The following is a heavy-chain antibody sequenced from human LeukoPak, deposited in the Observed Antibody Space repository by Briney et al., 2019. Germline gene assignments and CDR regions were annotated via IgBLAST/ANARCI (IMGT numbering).Heavy chain of an antibody. Sequence: PGGSLRLSCAASGFTFSSYWMSWVRQAPGKGLEWVANIKQDGSEKYYVDSVKGRFTISRDNAKNSLYLQMNSLRAEDTAVYYCARENPDYYDSSGYYYGSYYFDYWGQGTLVTVSS. CDR2: IKQDGSEK. V-gene: IGHV3-7*01. CDR1: GFTFSSYW. D-gene: IGHD3-22*01. J-gene: IGHJ4*02. CDR3: ARENPDYYDSSGYYYGSYYFDY.